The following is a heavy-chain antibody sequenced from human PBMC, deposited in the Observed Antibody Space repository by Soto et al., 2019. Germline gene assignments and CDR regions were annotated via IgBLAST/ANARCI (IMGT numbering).Heavy chain of an antibody. CDR3: ARDGGYCSSSTCDRAAFDF. CDR2: ISSSSNYI. CDR1: GFTFSSYS. J-gene: IGHJ3*01. V-gene: IGHV3-21*01. Sequence: EVQLVESGGGLVKPGGSLRLSCAASGFTFSSYSMNWVRQAPGKGLEWVSFISSSSNYIYYADSVKGLFIISRDNAKISLYLQRNSLRAEDTAVYYCARDGGYCSSSTCDRAAFDFWGQGTMVTVSS. D-gene: IGHD2-2*02.